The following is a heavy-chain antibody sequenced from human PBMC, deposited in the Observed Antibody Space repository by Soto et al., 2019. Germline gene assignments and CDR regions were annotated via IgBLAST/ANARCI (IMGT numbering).Heavy chain of an antibody. J-gene: IGHJ4*02. Sequence: GGSLRLSCVVSGFTFSSHSMNWVRQAPGKGLEWVSSITTSSDSIYYTDSVKGRFTLSRDDAKNSLFLQMNSLRAEDTAVYYCARSTRGFSYGKIDSWGKGTLVTVSS. CDR3: ARSTRGFSYGKIDS. CDR2: ITTSSDSI. D-gene: IGHD5-18*01. V-gene: IGHV3-21*01. CDR1: GFTFSSHS.